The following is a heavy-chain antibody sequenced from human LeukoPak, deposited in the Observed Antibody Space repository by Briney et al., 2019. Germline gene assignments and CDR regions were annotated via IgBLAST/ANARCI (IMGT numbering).Heavy chain of an antibody. D-gene: IGHD1-26*01. CDR1: GGSISGYH. J-gene: IGHJ4*02. CDR3: ARGVGATPEY. V-gene: IGHV4-59*01. Sequence: SETLSLTCNVSGGSISGYHWSWIRQPPGKGLEWIGYIYYSGSTNYNPSLKSRVTISVDTSKNQFSLKLSSVTAADTAVYYCARGVGATPEYWGQGTLVTVSS. CDR2: IYYSGST.